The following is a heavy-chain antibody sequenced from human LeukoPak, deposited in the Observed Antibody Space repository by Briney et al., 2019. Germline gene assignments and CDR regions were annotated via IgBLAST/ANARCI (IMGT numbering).Heavy chain of an antibody. CDR2: IYYSGST. CDR1: GGSISSYY. CDR3: ARMYYDFWSGSYYFDY. V-gene: IGHV4-59*01. Sequence: SETLSLTCTVSGGSISSYYWSWIRQPPGKGLEWIGYIYYSGSTNYNPSLKSRVTISVDTSKNQFSLKLSSVTAADTAVYYCARMYYDFWSGSYYFDYWGQGILVTVSS. J-gene: IGHJ4*02. D-gene: IGHD3-3*01.